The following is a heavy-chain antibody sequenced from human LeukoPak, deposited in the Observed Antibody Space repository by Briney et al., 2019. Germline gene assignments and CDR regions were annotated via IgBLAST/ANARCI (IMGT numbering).Heavy chain of an antibody. CDR1: TFTFSSYN. Sequence: PGGSLRLSCAASTFTFSSYNMNWVRQAPGQGLEWVSYISSSSSSIYYADSVKGRFTISRDNAKNSLYLQMNSLRAEDTAVYYCAKEAADIVVVPAAMMDSWGQGTLVTVSS. J-gene: IGHJ5*01. CDR3: AKEAADIVVVPAAMMDS. D-gene: IGHD2-2*01. V-gene: IGHV3-48*01. CDR2: ISSSSSSI.